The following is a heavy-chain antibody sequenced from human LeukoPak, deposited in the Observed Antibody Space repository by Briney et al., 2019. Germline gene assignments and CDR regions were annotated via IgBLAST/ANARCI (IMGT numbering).Heavy chain of an antibody. J-gene: IGHJ6*03. D-gene: IGHD2-8*01. CDR3: VRDPSPNYCTNGVCYTGVYYMDV. Sequence: PGGSLRLSCAASGFTFSSYAMSWVRQAPGKGLEWVSAISGSGGSTYYADSVKGRFTISRDNAKNTLYLQMNSLRAEDTAVYYCVRDPSPNYCTNGVCYTGVYYMDVWGKGTTVTVSS. V-gene: IGHV3-23*01. CDR2: ISGSGGST. CDR1: GFTFSSYA.